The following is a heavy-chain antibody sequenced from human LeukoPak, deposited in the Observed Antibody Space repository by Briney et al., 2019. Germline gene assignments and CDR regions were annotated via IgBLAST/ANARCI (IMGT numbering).Heavy chain of an antibody. Sequence: SETLSLTCTVSGGSISSYYWSWIRQPPGKGLEWIGYMYYSGSTNYNPSLKSRVTISVDTSKNQFSLKLSSVIAADTAVYYCARRGYSSGFYYFDYWGQGTLVTVSS. V-gene: IGHV4-59*08. CDR3: ARRGYSSGFYYFDY. J-gene: IGHJ4*02. D-gene: IGHD6-19*01. CDR2: MYYSGST. CDR1: GGSISSYY.